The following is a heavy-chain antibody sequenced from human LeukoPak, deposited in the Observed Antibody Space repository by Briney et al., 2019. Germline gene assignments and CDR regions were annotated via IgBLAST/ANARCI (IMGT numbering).Heavy chain of an antibody. CDR2: IYTSGST. D-gene: IGHD4-17*01. CDR1: GDSISSGSYY. Sequence: SQTLSLTRTVSGDSISSGSYYWSWIRQPAGKRLEWIGRIYTSGSTNYNPSLKSRVTISVDTSKNQFSLKLSSVTAAGTAVYYCARGRYGDYTYYFDYWGQGTLVTVSS. J-gene: IGHJ4*02. V-gene: IGHV4-61*02. CDR3: ARGRYGDYTYYFDY.